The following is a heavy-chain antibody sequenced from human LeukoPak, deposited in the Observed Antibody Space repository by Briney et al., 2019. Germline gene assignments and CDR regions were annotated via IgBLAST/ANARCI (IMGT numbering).Heavy chain of an antibody. CDR2: IRYDGSNK. D-gene: IGHD3-3*01. Sequence: PGGSLRLPCAASGFTFSTYGIHWVRQAPGKGLEWVAFIRYDGSNKYYADSVKGRFTISRDNSKNTLYLQMDSLRAEDTAVYYCAKGSTVFGVVIRTYLDYWGQGTLVTVSS. CDR3: AKGSTVFGVVIRTYLDY. CDR1: GFTFSTYG. J-gene: IGHJ4*02. V-gene: IGHV3-30*02.